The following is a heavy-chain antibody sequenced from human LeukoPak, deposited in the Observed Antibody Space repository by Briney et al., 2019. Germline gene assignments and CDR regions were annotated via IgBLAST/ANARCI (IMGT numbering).Heavy chain of an antibody. CDR2: TNHSGST. CDR1: GGSFSGYY. CDR3: ARGKYSYGLGFDY. V-gene: IGHV4-34*01. Sequence: SETLSLTCAVYGGSFSGYYWSWIRQPPGKGLEWIGETNHSGSTNYNPSLKSRVTISVDTSKNQFSLKLSSVTAADTAVYYCARGKYSYGLGFDYWGQGTLVTVSS. D-gene: IGHD5-18*01. J-gene: IGHJ4*02.